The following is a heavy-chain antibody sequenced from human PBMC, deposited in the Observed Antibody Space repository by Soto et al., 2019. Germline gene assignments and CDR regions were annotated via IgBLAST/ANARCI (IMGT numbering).Heavy chain of an antibody. J-gene: IGHJ4*02. V-gene: IGHV1-8*02. CDR3: ARNLYNTGSFDH. CDR2: MTPNSGDT. CDR1: GYTFTSYD. D-gene: IGHD1-20*01. Sequence: QVQLVQSGAEVKKPGASVKVSCKASGYTFTSYDINWVRQAPGQGLEWVGWMTPNSGDTGYAETFQGKVTLTRHPSKSTAYMEPSSLTSEDTAVYYCARNLYNTGSFDHWGQGTLVTVSS.